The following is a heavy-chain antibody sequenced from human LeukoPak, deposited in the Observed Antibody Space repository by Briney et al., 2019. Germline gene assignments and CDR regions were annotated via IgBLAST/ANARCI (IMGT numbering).Heavy chain of an antibody. D-gene: IGHD2-15*01. Sequence: GGSMRLSCAASGFTFSSYEMNWVRQAPGKGLEWVSYISSSGGTIYYADSVKGRFTISRDNAKNSLYLQMNSLRAEDTAVYYCARGPDIVAVVAAAPGWFDHWGQGTLVTVSS. CDR2: ISSSGGTI. V-gene: IGHV3-48*03. CDR3: ARGPDIVAVVAAAPGWFDH. J-gene: IGHJ5*02. CDR1: GFTFSSYE.